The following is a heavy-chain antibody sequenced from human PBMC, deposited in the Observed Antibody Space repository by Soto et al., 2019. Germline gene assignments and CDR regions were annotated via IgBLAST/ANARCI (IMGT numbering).Heavy chain of an antibody. Sequence: ASVKVSCKASGYTYISYSMHWVRQAPGQRLEWMGWINVGNGNTKYSKNFQGRVTINQDTSASTAYMELSSLTSEDTAVYYCAREKWGSGSRWLDPWGQGTPVTVSS. CDR1: GYTYISYS. D-gene: IGHD6-19*01. CDR2: INVGNGNT. CDR3: AREKWGSGSRWLDP. V-gene: IGHV1-3*01. J-gene: IGHJ5*02.